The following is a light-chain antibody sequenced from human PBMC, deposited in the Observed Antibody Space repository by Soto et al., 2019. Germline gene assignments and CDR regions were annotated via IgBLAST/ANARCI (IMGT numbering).Light chain of an antibody. V-gene: IGKV3-20*01. CDR2: DAS. CDR3: QQYGSSPRT. Sequence: EIVLTQSPGTLSLSPGERAALSCSASRSLSSTSLAWYQQRPGQAPRLLIYDASSRATGTPARFSGRGSGTDFTLTIHRLGPDDCAVYYCQQYGSSPRTVGQGTKLEL. J-gene: IGKJ1*01. CDR1: RSLSSTS.